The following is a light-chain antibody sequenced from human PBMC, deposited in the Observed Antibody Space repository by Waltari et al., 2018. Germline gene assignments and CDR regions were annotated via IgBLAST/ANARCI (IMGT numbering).Light chain of an antibody. V-gene: IGKV3-11*01. CDR1: QSVGTY. J-gene: IGKJ4*01. CDR3: QQRSTWLT. Sequence: EIVLTQSPATLSLSLGERATLHCRANQSVGTYLAWYQKKAGLAPRLLIYDASIRASGIPARFSGSGSGTDFALTISSLEPEDFAVYYCQQRSTWLTFGGGTTVDIK. CDR2: DAS.